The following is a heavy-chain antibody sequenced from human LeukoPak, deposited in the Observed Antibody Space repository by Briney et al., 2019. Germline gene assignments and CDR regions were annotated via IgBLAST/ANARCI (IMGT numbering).Heavy chain of an antibody. J-gene: IGHJ3*02. D-gene: IGHD3-10*01. Sequence: PSETLSLTCAVYGGSFSGYYWSWIRQPPGKGLEWIGEINHSGSTNYNPSLKSRVTISVDTSKNQFPLKLSSVTAADTAVYYCARDLWFGAGRVFDIWGQGTMVTVSS. CDR1: GGSFSGYY. CDR3: ARDLWFGAGRVFDI. V-gene: IGHV4-34*01. CDR2: INHSGST.